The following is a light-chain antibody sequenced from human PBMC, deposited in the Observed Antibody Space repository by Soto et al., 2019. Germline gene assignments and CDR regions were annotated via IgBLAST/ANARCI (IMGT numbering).Light chain of an antibody. J-gene: IGKJ1*01. CDR1: QSVSSY. V-gene: IGKV3-11*01. CDR3: QQRSNWPVT. CDR2: DAS. Sequence: EIVLTQSPATLSLSPGERATLSCRASQSVSSYLAWYRQKPGQAPRLLIYDASNRATGIPARFSGSGSGTDFTLTISSLEPEDFAVYYCQQRSNWPVTFGQGTKVDI.